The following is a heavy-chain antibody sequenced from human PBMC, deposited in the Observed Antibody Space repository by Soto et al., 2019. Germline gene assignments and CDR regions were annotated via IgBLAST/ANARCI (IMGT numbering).Heavy chain of an antibody. Sequence: ASVKGACKAAGYTFTSYGISWVRRAPVEGLEVMGWISAYNGNTNCAQKLQSRVTMTTDTSTSTAYMELRSLRSDDTAVYYCVRDKRHMAGRNWFAPWGQGTMVPVSS. CDR2: ISAYNGNT. CDR3: VRDKRHMAGRNWFAP. V-gene: IGHV1-18*01. CDR1: GYTFTSYG. D-gene: IGHD6-19*01. J-gene: IGHJ5*02.